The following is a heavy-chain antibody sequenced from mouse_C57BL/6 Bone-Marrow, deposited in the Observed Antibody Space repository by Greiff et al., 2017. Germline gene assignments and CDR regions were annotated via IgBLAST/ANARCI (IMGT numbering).Heavy chain of an antibody. Sequence: QVQLQQSGPELVKPGASVKISCKASGYAFSSSWMNWVKQRPGKGLEWIGRIYPGDGDTNYNGKFKGKATLTADKSSSTAYMQLSSLTSEDSAVYFCARSYYYGSSTPFDYCGQGTTLTVSS. CDR2: IYPGDGDT. CDR1: GYAFSSSW. J-gene: IGHJ2*01. D-gene: IGHD1-1*01. CDR3: ARSYYYGSSTPFDY. V-gene: IGHV1-82*01.